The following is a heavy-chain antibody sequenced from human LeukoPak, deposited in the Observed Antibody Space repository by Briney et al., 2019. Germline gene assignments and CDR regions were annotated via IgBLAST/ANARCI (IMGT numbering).Heavy chain of an antibody. Sequence: ASVKVSCKASGYTFTGYYMHWVRQAPGQGLEWMGWINPNSGGTNYAQKFQGWVTMTRDTSISTAYMELSRLRPDDTAVYYCARVSREGSGWYYFDYWGQGTLVTVSS. J-gene: IGHJ4*02. D-gene: IGHD6-19*01. CDR3: ARVSREGSGWYYFDY. V-gene: IGHV1-2*04. CDR1: GYTFTGYY. CDR2: INPNSGGT.